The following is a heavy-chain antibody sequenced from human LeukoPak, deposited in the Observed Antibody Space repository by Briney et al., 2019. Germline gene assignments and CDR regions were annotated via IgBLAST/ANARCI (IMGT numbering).Heavy chain of an antibody. Sequence: PSETLSLTCAVYGGSFSGYYWSWIRQPPGKGLEWIGEINHSGSTNYNPSLKSRVTISVDTSKNQFSLKLSSATAADTAVYYCARGYSYGLSRYWGQGTLVTVSS. D-gene: IGHD5-18*01. J-gene: IGHJ4*02. V-gene: IGHV4-34*01. CDR1: GGSFSGYY. CDR2: INHSGST. CDR3: ARGYSYGLSRY.